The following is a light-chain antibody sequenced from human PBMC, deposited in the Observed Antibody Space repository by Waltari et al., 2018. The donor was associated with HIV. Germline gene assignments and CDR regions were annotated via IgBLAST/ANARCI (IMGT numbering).Light chain of an antibody. V-gene: IGLV2-14*01. CDR3: SSYTTRSTPDPNWV. CDR1: SSDVGGYHY. CDR2: EVS. Sequence: QSALTQPASVSGSPGQSLTISCTGTSSDVGGYHYVSWYQQHPGKALKLRIFEVSKLPSGVSNLFSGSKSVNTASLTISGLQAEDEADYYCSSYTTRSTPDPNWVFGGGTKLTVL. J-gene: IGLJ3*02.